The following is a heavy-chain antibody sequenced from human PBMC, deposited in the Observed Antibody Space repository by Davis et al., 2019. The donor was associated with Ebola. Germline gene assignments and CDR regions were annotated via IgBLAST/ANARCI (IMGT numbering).Heavy chain of an antibody. CDR2: INPNSGGT. J-gene: IGHJ2*01. CDR3: ARGGWLRFPAARRSNWYFDF. D-gene: IGHD5-12*01. Sequence: ASVKVSCKASGYTFTGYYMHWVRQAPGQGLEWMGWINPNSGGTNYAQKFQGRVTMTRDTSISTAYMELSRLRSDDTAVYYCARGGWLRFPAARRSNWYFDFWGRGTLVTVSS. V-gene: IGHV1-2*02. CDR1: GYTFTGYY.